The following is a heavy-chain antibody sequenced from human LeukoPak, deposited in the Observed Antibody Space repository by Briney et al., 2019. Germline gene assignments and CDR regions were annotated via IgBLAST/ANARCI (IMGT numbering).Heavy chain of an antibody. CDR1: GYTFTGYY. CDR2: INPNSGGT. D-gene: IGHD3-22*01. J-gene: IGHJ4*02. V-gene: IGHV1-2*06. Sequence: ASVKVSCKASGYTFTGYYMHWVRQAPGQGLEWMGRINPNSGGTNYAQKFQGRVTMTRDTSISTAYMELSRLRSDDTAVYYRARGLVDSSGYPFDYWGQGTLVTVSS. CDR3: ARGLVDSSGYPFDY.